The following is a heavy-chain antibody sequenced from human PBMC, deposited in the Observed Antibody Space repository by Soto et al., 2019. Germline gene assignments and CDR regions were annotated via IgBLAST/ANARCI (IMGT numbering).Heavy chain of an antibody. CDR2: ISYDGSDK. J-gene: IGHJ3*01. D-gene: IGHD3-22*01. CDR1: GFTFSSYG. CDR3: ARDQLYYNDISGRPLNAFDV. V-gene: IGHV3-30*03. Sequence: GSLRLSCAGSGFTFSSYGMHWVRQAPGKGLEWVAVISYDGSDKYYGDSVKGRFTISRDDAKNTLYLQMNSLRAEDTAVYYCARDQLYYNDISGRPLNAFDVWGQGTMVTVSS.